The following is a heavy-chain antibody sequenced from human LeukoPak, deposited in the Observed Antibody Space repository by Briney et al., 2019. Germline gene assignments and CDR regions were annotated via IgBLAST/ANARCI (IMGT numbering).Heavy chain of an antibody. Sequence: PSETLSLTCTVSGGSISSSSYYWSWIRQPAGKGLEWIGRIYTSGSTNYNPSLKSRVTISVDTSKNQFSLKLSSVTAADTAVYYCARAGWAANANWFDPWGQGTLVTVSS. CDR1: GGSISSSSYY. D-gene: IGHD3-16*01. CDR2: IYTSGST. CDR3: ARAGWAANANWFDP. J-gene: IGHJ5*02. V-gene: IGHV4-61*02.